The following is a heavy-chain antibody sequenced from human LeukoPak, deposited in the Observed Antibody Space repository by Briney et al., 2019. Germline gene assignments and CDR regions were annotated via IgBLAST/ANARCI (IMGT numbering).Heavy chain of an antibody. CDR2: INPNSGGT. Sequence: GASVKVSCKASGYTFTNYAMNWVRQAPGQGLEWMGWINPNSGGTNYAQKFQGRVTITRDTSISTAYMELSRLRSDDTAVYYCARGSVDTAMGLDYWGQGTLVTVSS. D-gene: IGHD5-18*01. V-gene: IGHV1-2*02. CDR1: GYTFTNYA. CDR3: ARGSVDTAMGLDY. J-gene: IGHJ4*02.